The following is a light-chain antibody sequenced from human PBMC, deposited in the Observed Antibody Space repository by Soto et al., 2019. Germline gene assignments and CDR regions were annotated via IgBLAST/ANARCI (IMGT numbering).Light chain of an antibody. V-gene: IGKV2-28*01. CDR2: LGS. CDR3: MQSLQTPRH. CDR1: ETLQHVNGNKY. Sequence: IVMTHSPLSRPVAPVDPASISSWSRETLQHVNGNKYLDWYVQKAGQSPQLLIYLGSNRAPGVPDRFSGSGSGTDFTLKITRVEAEDVGIYYCMQSLQTPRHFGQGTRLEIK. J-gene: IGKJ5*01.